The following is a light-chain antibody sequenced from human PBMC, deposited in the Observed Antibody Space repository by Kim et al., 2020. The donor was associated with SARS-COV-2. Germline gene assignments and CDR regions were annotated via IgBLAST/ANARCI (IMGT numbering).Light chain of an antibody. CDR3: SSYTSSSTRV. CDR1: SSDVGGYTD. Sequence: GQSITISCTGTSSDVGGYTDVTWYQQHPGKAPKLMIYDVSNRPSGVSNRFSGSKSGNTASLTISGLQAEDGADYYCSSYTSSSTRVFGGGTQLTVL. J-gene: IGLJ2*01. V-gene: IGLV2-14*03. CDR2: DVS.